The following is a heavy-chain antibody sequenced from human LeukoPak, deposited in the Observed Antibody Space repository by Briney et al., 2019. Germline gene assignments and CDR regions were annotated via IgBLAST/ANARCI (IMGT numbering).Heavy chain of an antibody. CDR3: ARGYGGNSLNDY. CDR2: ISAYSGNT. V-gene: IGHV1-18*01. D-gene: IGHD4-23*01. Sequence: ASVKVSCKASGYTFTNYGITWVRQAPGQGLEWMGWISAYSGNTNYVQKFQGRVTMATDASTSTAYMELRSLRSDDTAIYYCARGYGGNSLNDYWGQGTLVTVSS. J-gene: IGHJ4*02. CDR1: GYTFTNYG.